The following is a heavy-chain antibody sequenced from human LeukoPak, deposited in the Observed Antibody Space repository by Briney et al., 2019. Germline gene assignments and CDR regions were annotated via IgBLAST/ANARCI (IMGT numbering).Heavy chain of an antibody. V-gene: IGHV3-74*01. CDR2: ISSDGSST. CDR1: GFTFSSYW. J-gene: IGHJ2*01. D-gene: IGHD4-17*01. Sequence: GGSLRLSCAASGFTFSSYWMHWVRQAPGKGRVWVSRISSDGSSTSYADSVKGLVTISRDNSQNPLYLQMNRLRAEDPAVYYCARGDYGHAPAWYFDLWGRGTLVPVPS. CDR3: ARGDYGHAPAWYFDL.